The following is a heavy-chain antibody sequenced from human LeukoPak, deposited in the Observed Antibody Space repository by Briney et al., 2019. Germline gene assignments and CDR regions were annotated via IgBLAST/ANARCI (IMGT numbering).Heavy chain of an antibody. CDR1: GYTFTGYY. CDR3: AREFGSSGYYYVDY. J-gene: IGHJ4*02. Sequence: ASVTVSCKASGYTFTGYYMHWVRQAPGQGLEWMGWINPNSGGTNYAQKFQGRVTMTRDTSISTAYMELSRLRSDDTAVYYCAREFGSSGYYYVDYWGQGTLVTASS. D-gene: IGHD3-22*01. V-gene: IGHV1-2*02. CDR2: INPNSGGT.